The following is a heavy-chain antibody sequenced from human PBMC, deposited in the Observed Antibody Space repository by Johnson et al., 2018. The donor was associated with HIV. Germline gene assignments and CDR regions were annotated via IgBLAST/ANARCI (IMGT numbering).Heavy chain of an antibody. D-gene: IGHD6-13*01. Sequence: VQLVESGGGVVQPGRSLRLSCAASGFAVSSNYMSWVRQAPGKGLEWVSVIYSGGSTYYAASVKGRFTLSRDSSKNTLYLQMNSLRAEDTAVYYCAKVAVATAAGGVALDIWGPGTMVTVS. CDR3: AKVAVATAAGGVALDI. CDR1: GFAVSSNY. V-gene: IGHV3-66*01. CDR2: IYSGGST. J-gene: IGHJ3*02.